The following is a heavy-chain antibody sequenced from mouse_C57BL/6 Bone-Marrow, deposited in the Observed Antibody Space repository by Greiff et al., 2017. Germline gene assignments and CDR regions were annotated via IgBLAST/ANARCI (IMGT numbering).Heavy chain of an antibody. J-gene: IGHJ1*03. CDR1: GFNIKNTY. Sequence: EVQLVESVAELVRPGASVKLSCTASGFNIKNTYMHWVKQRPEQGLEWIGRIDPANGNTKYAPKFQGKATITADTSSNTAYLQLSSLTSEDTAIYYCARAGGYDYYGSSYWYFDVWGTGTTVTVSS. D-gene: IGHD1-1*01. CDR3: ARAGGYDYYGSSYWYFDV. V-gene: IGHV14-3*01. CDR2: IDPANGNT.